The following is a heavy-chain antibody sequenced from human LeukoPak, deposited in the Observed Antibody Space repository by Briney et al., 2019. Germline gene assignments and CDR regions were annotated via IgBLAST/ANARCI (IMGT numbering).Heavy chain of an antibody. CDR2: ISYDGSNK. J-gene: IGHJ4*02. CDR3: AKGAYYFDY. CDR1: GFTFSSYG. V-gene: IGHV3-30*18. Sequence: GRSLRLSCAAFGFTFSSYGMHWVRQAPGKGLEWVAVISYDGSNKYYADSVKGRFTISRDNSKNTLYLQMNSLRAEDTAVYYCAKGAYYFDYWGQGTLVTVSS.